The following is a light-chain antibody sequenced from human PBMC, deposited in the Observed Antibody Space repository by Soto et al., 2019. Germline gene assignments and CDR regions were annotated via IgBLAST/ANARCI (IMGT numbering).Light chain of an antibody. CDR2: SAS. J-gene: IGKJ1*01. Sequence: EIVMTQSPATLSVSPGERATLSCRASQSVSSNLAWYQQRPGQAPRLLIYSASTRATGIPARFSGSGSGTEFTLTISSLQSEDFAVYYCQQYANWPPWTFGQGTKVELK. V-gene: IGKV3-15*01. CDR3: QQYANWPPWT. CDR1: QSVSSN.